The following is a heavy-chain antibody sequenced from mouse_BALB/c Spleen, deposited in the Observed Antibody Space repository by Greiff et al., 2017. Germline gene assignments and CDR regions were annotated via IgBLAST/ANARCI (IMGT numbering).Heavy chain of an antibody. V-gene: IGHV1S81*02. CDR1: GYTFTSYW. J-gene: IGHJ4*01. CDR3: ARGITTAGDAMDY. D-gene: IGHD1-2*01. Sequence: QVQLQQPGAELVKPGASVKLSCKASGYTFTSYWMHWVKQRPGQGLEWIGEINPSNGRTNYNEKFKSKATLTVDKSSSTAYMQLSSLTSEDSAVDYCARGITTAGDAMDYWGQGTSVTVSS. CDR2: INPSNGRT.